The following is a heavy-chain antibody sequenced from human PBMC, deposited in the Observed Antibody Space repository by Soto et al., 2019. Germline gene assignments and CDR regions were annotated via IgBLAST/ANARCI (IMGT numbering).Heavy chain of an antibody. D-gene: IGHD1-26*01. V-gene: IGHV3-21*05. CDR2: ISSSSSYT. CDR3: ARDRGGSYFDY. Sequence: GSLRLSCAASGFTFSSYGMHWVRQAPGKGLEWVSYISSSSSYTNYADSVKGRFTISRDNAKNSLYLQMNSLRAEDTAVYYCARDRGGSYFDYWGQGTLVTVSS. J-gene: IGHJ4*02. CDR1: GFTFSSYG.